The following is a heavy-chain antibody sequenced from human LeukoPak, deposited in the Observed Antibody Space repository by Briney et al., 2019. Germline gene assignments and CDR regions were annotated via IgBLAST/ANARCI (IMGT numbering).Heavy chain of an antibody. CDR1: GGSISSGGYY. D-gene: IGHD2-2*01. J-gene: IGHJ3*02. V-gene: IGHV4-31*03. CDR2: IYYSGST. Sequence: SETLSLTCTVSGGSISSGGYYWSWIRQHPGKGLEWIRYIYYSGSTYYNPSLKSRVTISVDTSKNQFSLKLSSVIAADTAVYYCARDVPAGILDIWGQGTMVTVSS. CDR3: ARDVPAGILDI.